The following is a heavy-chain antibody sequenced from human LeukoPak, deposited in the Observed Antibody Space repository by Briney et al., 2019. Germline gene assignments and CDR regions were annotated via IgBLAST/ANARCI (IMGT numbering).Heavy chain of an antibody. D-gene: IGHD1-26*01. V-gene: IGHV3-64*02. CDR1: GFTFSSYS. J-gene: IGHJ2*01. Sequence: GGSLRLSCAASGFTFSSYSMHWVRQAPGKGPEFVSVIGGGGVTTFYADSVKVRFTISRDNSKNTLYLEVGSLRAEDMAVYYCAREGGGSGLWYYDLWGRGTLVTVSS. CDR3: AREGGGSGLWYYDL. CDR2: IGGGGVTT.